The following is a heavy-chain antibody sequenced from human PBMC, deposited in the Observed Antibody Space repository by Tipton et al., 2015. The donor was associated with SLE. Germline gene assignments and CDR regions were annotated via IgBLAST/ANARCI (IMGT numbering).Heavy chain of an antibody. V-gene: IGHV3-11*01. D-gene: IGHD3-9*01. CDR1: GFTFSDYY. CDR2: ISSSGSTI. J-gene: IGHJ3*02. Sequence: SLRLSCAASGFTFSDYYMSWIRQAPGKGLEWVSYISSSGSTIYYADSVKGRFTISRDNAKNSLHLQMNSLRAEATAVYYCARTYDIEAFDIWGQGTMVTVFS. CDR3: ARTYDIEAFDI.